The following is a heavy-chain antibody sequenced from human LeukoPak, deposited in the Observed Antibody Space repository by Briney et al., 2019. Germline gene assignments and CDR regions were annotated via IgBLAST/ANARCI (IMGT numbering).Heavy chain of an antibody. CDR2: IIPIFGTA. D-gene: IGHD2-2*01. CDR1: GYTLTELS. CDR3: ARAPPYCSSTSCYLGY. J-gene: IGHJ4*02. Sequence: SVKVSCKVSGYTLTELSMHWVRQAPGQGLEWMGGIIPIFGTANYAQKFQGRVTITADESTSTAYMELSSLRSEDTAVYYCARAPPYCSSTSCYLGYWGQGTLVTVSS. V-gene: IGHV1-69*13.